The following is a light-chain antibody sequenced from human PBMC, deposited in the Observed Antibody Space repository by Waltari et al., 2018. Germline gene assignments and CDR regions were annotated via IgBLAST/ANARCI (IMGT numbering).Light chain of an antibody. V-gene: IGLV3-19*01. CDR2: GKN. CDR1: SLRTYY. Sequence: SSELTQDPAVSVALGQTVRITCQGDSLRTYYVSWFHQTPGQAPALVIYGKNNRPSGIPDRFSASSSGSTASLTIIGAQAEDEADYYCHSRDSSGDVLIGGGTKLTVV. J-gene: IGLJ2*01. CDR3: HSRDSSGDVL.